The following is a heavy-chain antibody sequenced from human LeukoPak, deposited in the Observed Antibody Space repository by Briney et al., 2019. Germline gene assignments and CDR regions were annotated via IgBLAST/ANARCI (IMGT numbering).Heavy chain of an antibody. J-gene: IGHJ4*02. D-gene: IGHD1-1*01. CDR1: GGTFSSYA. V-gene: IGHV1-69*05. CDR2: IIPIFGTA. CDR3: ARGPELERFDY. Sequence: SVKVSCKASGGTFSSYAISWVRQAPGQGLEWMGGIIPIFGTANYAQKFQGRVRITTDESTSTAYVELSSLRSEDTAVYYCARGPELERFDYWGQGTLVTVSS.